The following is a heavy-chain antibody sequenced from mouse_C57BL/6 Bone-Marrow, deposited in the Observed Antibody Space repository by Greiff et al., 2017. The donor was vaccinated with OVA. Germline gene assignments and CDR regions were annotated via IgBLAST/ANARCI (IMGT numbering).Heavy chain of an antibody. CDR1: GYTFTSYG. V-gene: IGHV1-81*01. J-gene: IGHJ2*01. CDR3: ARGGYYYYFDY. Sequence: VMLVESGAELARPGASVKLSCKASGYTFTSYGISWVKQRTGQGLEWIGEIYPRSGNTYYNEKFKGKATLTADKSSSTAYMELRSLTSEDSAVYFCARGGYYYYFDYWGQGTTLTVSS. CDR2: IYPRSGNT. D-gene: IGHD1-1*01.